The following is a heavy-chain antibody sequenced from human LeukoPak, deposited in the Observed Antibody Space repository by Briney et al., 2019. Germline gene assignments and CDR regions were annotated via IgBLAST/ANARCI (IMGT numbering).Heavy chain of an antibody. CDR2: ISYSGTN. Sequence: PSETLSLTCTVSGDSVSSSSYYWGWIRQPPGKGLEWIGSISYSGTNYNNPSLKSRVSISIDTSKKQFSVKLTSVTAADTAMYYCASLGTLRSWGQGTLVTVSS. CDR1: GDSVSSSSYY. D-gene: IGHD7-27*01. V-gene: IGHV4-39*01. J-gene: IGHJ5*02. CDR3: ASLGTLRS.